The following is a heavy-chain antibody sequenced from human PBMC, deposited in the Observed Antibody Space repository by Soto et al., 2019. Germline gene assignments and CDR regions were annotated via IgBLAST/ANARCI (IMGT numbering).Heavy chain of an antibody. Sequence: GGSLRLSCAASGSTFSSYGMHWVRQAPGKGLEWVAVIWYDGSNKYYADSVKGRFTISRDNSKNTLYLQMNSLRAEDTAVYYCARDGRGLYFGYWGQGTLVTVSS. J-gene: IGHJ4*02. D-gene: IGHD1-26*01. CDR1: GSTFSSYG. CDR2: IWYDGSNK. V-gene: IGHV3-33*01. CDR3: ARDGRGLYFGY.